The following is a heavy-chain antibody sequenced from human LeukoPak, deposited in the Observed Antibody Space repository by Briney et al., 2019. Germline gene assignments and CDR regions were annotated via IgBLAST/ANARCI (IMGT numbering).Heavy chain of an antibody. J-gene: IGHJ5*01. Sequence: GGSLRLSCAVSGFTFSTYTMSWVRQTPGKGLEWVSSISGSADSTYYADSVKGRFTISRDNSKNTLYLQMNRLRAEDTAVYYCASFGGAGYCGGNCYRWFDSWGQGTLVIVSS. CDR2: ISGSADST. D-gene: IGHD2-21*02. CDR3: ASFGGAGYCGGNCYRWFDS. V-gene: IGHV3-23*01. CDR1: GFTFSTYT.